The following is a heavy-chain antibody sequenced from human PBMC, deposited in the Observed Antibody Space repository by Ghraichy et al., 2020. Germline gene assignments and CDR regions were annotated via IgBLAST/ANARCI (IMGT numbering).Heavy chain of an antibody. CDR3: ARDIKSSSWSYYYYAMDV. V-gene: IGHV3-30-3*01. D-gene: IGHD6-13*01. CDR2: ISHDGNSK. CDR1: GFTFSTYS. J-gene: IGHJ6*02. Sequence: GGSLRLSCAASGFTFSTYSMHWVRQAPGKGLERGAVISHDGNSKYYADSVKGRFTISRDNSKNMVYLQMNRLRTEDTAVYYCARDIKSSSWSYYYYAMDVWGQGTTVTVSS.